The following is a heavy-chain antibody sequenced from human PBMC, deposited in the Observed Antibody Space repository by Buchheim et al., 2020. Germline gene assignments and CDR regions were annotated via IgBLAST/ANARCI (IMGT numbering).Heavy chain of an antibody. CDR3: AKDQRGVLDY. Sequence: QVQLVESGGGVVQPGRSLRLSCAASGFTFSSYAMHWVRQAPGKGLEWVAVISYDGSNKYYADSVKGRFTISRDNSKNTLYLQMNSLRAEDTAVYYCAKDQRGVLDYWGQGTL. V-gene: IGHV3-30-3*01. CDR2: ISYDGSNK. CDR1: GFTFSSYA. J-gene: IGHJ4*02. D-gene: IGHD2-2*01.